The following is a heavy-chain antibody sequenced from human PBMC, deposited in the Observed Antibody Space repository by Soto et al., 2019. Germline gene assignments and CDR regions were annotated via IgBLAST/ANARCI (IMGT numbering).Heavy chain of an antibody. V-gene: IGHV1-18*01. J-gene: IGHJ4*02. CDR3: AREASSSSNDY. CDR2: ISTYNGNT. CDR1: GCTFTRYG. Sequence: GSVKVSFKACGCTFTRYGISGVRQAPGQGLEWLGWISTYNGNTNYAQKFQDRVTMTTDRSTSTASMELRSLRSDDTAVYYCAREASSSSNDYWGQGSLVTVSS. D-gene: IGHD6-6*01.